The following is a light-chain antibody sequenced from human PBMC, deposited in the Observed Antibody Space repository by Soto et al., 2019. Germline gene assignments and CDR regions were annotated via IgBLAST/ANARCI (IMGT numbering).Light chain of an antibody. V-gene: IGKV1-5*03. Sequence: DIPMTQSPSTLSASVGDRVTITCRASQSISSWLAWYQQKPGKAPKLLIYKASSLESGVPSRFSGSGSGTEFHLTISRLEPDDFANYYCQQYNSYPWTFGQGTKVEIK. CDR1: QSISSW. J-gene: IGKJ1*01. CDR3: QQYNSYPWT. CDR2: KAS.